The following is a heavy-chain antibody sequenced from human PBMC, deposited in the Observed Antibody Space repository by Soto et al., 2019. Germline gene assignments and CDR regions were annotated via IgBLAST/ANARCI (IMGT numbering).Heavy chain of an antibody. D-gene: IGHD2-15*01. CDR1: GPGFRHSW. CDR3: TTDPRI. V-gene: IGHV3-15*01. CDR2: IRSEKDGGTT. Sequence: EMQLVESGGGSVQPGESLRLSCAVSGPGFRHSWMSWVRQAPGKGLEWLGRIRSEKDGGTTEYAAPVQGRFTISRDDSKSTLFLQMTSLRIEDTAVYYCTTDPRIWGQGTLVTVSS. J-gene: IGHJ4*02.